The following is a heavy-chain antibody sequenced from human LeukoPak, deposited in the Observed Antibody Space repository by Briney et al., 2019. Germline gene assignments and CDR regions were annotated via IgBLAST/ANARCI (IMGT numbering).Heavy chain of an antibody. Sequence: GGSLRLSCAASGYTFSYYVMHWVRQAPGKGLEWVAVIWYDGSNKYYAGSVKGRFTISRDNSKNTLYLLMNSLRADDTAVYYCARGSRRAAGALDSWGQGTLVTVSS. D-gene: IGHD6-13*01. J-gene: IGHJ4*02. CDR1: GYTFSYYV. CDR3: ARGSRRAAGALDS. CDR2: IWYDGSNK. V-gene: IGHV3-33*01.